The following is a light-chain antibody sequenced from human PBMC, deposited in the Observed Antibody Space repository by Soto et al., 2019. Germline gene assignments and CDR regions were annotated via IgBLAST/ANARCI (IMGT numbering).Light chain of an antibody. CDR2: GAS. CDR3: QQYDNSPPT. V-gene: IGKV3-20*01. J-gene: IGKJ1*01. Sequence: EIVLTQSPGTLSLSPGERATLSCRASQSVSSNYLAWYQQKPGQSHMLLIYGASTRATGIPDRFSGSGSGTDFTLTISRLEPEDFAVYYYQQYDNSPPTFGKGTKVEIK. CDR1: QSVSSNY.